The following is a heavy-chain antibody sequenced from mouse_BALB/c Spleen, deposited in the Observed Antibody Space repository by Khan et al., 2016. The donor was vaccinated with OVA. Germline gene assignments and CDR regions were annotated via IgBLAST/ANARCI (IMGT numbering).Heavy chain of an antibody. CDR2: IWSDGST. D-gene: IGHD2-10*01. CDR3: ARQPYYHYYIMDY. CDR1: GFSLTNYG. J-gene: IGHJ4*01. Sequence: QVQLKESGPGLVAPSQSLSITCTISGFSLTNYGVHWGRQPPGKGLEWLVVIWSDGSTTYNSALKSRLSISKDNSKSQVFLKMNSLQTDDTAMYYCARQPYYHYYIMDYWGQGTSVTVSS. V-gene: IGHV2-6-1*01.